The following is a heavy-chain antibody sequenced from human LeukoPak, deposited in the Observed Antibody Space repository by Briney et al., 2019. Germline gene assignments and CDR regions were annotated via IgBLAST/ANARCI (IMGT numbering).Heavy chain of an antibody. CDR3: ARMRGSSGWGYYYYYMDV. CDR2: ISSSSEYI. V-gene: IGHV3-21*01. D-gene: IGHD6-19*01. J-gene: IGHJ6*03. CDR1: GFTFSTYS. Sequence: TGGSLRLSCAASGFTFSTYSMNWARQAPGKGLEWVSFISSSSEYIYYADSVKGRFIISRDNAKNTLYLQMNSLRAEDTAVYYCARMRGSSGWGYYYYYMDVWGKGTTVTISS.